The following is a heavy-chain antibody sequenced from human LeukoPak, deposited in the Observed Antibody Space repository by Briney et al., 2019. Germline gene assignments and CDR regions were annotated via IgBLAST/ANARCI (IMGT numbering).Heavy chain of an antibody. J-gene: IGHJ4*02. Sequence: GTLSLTCAVSGGSISSSNWWSWVRQPPGKGLAWVANIKQDETEKFYLGSVKGRFTISRGNAKNSLYLQMNSLRVEDTALYYCVRLGSTSPGNWYKLFDQWGQGTLVTVSS. V-gene: IGHV3-7*03. D-gene: IGHD2-2*01. CDR2: IKQDETEK. CDR1: GGSISSSNW. CDR3: VRLGSTSPGNWYKLFDQ.